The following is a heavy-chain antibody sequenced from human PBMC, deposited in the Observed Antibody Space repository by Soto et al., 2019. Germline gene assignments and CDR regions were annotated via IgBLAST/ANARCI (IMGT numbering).Heavy chain of an antibody. Sequence: QVQLVQSGPEIKKPGSSVKVSCKDSGGTSRNYVISWVRQAPGQGLEWMGGIIPIFGTPTYAQKFQGRVTISADYFPSSAYMELSSLRSEDTVVYHCARDYTSSPNYDNTNYGYFDFSGLGTLVTVSS. CDR3: ARDYTSSPNYDNTNYGYFDF. V-gene: IGHV1-69*12. CDR1: GGTSRNYV. J-gene: IGHJ4*02. CDR2: IIPIFGTP. D-gene: IGHD3-22*01.